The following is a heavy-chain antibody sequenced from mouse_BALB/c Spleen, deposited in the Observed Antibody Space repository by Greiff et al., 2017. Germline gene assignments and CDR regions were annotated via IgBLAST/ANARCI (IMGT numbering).Heavy chain of an antibody. V-gene: IGHV1S81*02. D-gene: IGHD2-4*01. CDR1: GYTFTSYW. CDR2: INPSNGRT. J-gene: IGHJ3*01. Sequence: QVQLQQPGAELVKPGASVKLSCKASGYTFTSYWMHWVKQRPGQGLEWIGEINPSNGRTNYNEKFKSKATLTVDKSSSTAYMQLSGLTSEDSAVYICARGDYAWFAYWGEGTLVTVSA. CDR3: ARGDYAWFAY.